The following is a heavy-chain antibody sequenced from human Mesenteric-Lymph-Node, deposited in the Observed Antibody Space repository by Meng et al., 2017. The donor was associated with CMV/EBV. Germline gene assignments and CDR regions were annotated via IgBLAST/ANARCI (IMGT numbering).Heavy chain of an antibody. CDR3: AGGIAAAGSRWFDP. D-gene: IGHD6-13*01. CDR1: GGTFSRYT. J-gene: IGHJ5*02. V-gene: IGHV1-69*02. Sequence: QVQLVQSGAEVKKPGSSVKVSCKASGGTFSRYTYSWVRQAPGQGLEWMGRIIPILGIANYEQKFQGRVTITADKSTSTAYMELSSLGSDDTAVYYCAGGIAAAGSRWFDPWGQGTLVTVSS. CDR2: IIPILGIA.